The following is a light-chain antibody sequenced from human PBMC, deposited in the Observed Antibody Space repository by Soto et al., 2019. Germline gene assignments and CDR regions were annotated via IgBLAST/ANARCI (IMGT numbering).Light chain of an antibody. CDR1: QSVSSNF. CDR3: QQYGNSPIT. J-gene: IGKJ5*01. Sequence: EIVLTQSPGTLSLSPGERVTLSCRAGQSVSSNFLAWYQQKPGQAPRLLIYGASSRATGIPDRFSGSGSGTEFTLSISRLEPEDFAVYYCQQYGNSPITFGQGTRLEIK. CDR2: GAS. V-gene: IGKV3-20*01.